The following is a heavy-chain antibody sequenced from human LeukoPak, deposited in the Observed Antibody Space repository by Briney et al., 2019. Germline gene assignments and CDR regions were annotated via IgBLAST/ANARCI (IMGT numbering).Heavy chain of an antibody. V-gene: IGHV3-49*04. D-gene: IGHD2-15*01. CDR2: IRSKAYGGTT. J-gene: IGHJ4*02. Sequence: GGSLRLSCTASRFTFGDYAMSWVRQARGKGLEGVGFIRSKAYGGTTEYAACVKGRFTISRDDSKSIAYLQMNSLKTEDAAVYYCGVAATGRGADYWGQGTLVTVSS. CDR1: RFTFGDYA. CDR3: GVAATGRGADY.